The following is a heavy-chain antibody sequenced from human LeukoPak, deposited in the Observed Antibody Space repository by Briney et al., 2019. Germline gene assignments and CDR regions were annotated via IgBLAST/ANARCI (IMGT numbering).Heavy chain of an antibody. CDR3: ARARGQWGSYYPPRAFDI. CDR1: GGSISSNNW. J-gene: IGHJ3*02. Sequence: SETLSLTCAVSGGSISSNNWWSWVRQPPGKGLEWIGEIYHSGSTNYNPSLKSRVTISVDKSKNQFSLKVNSVTAADTAMYYCARARGQWGSYYPPRAFDIWGQGTMVTVSS. CDR2: IYHSGST. V-gene: IGHV4-4*02. D-gene: IGHD3-10*01.